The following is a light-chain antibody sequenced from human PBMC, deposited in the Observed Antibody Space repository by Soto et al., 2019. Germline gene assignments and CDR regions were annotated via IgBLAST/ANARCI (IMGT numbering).Light chain of an antibody. Sequence: QSALTQPRSVSGSPGQSVTISCTGTNSDVGGYIYVSWYQQHHPGEAPKLMIYDVTKRPSGVPDRFSGSKSGNTASLTISGLQAEDEANYYCCSYAGSYTWVFGGGTKLTVL. CDR1: NSDVGGYIY. V-gene: IGLV2-11*01. CDR3: CSYAGSYTWV. J-gene: IGLJ3*02. CDR2: DVT.